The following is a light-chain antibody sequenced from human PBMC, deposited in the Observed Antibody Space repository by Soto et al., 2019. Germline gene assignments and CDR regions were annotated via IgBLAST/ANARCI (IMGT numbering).Light chain of an antibody. CDR3: QQYGSSPT. CDR1: QSVRSSY. J-gene: IGKJ1*01. Sequence: EIVLTQSPGTLSLSPGERATLSCRASQSVRSSYLAWYQQKPGQAPRLLIYGASTRATGIPYRFSGSGSGTDFTLTISRLEPEDFAVYYCQQYGSSPTFGQGTKVEIK. CDR2: GAS. V-gene: IGKV3-20*01.